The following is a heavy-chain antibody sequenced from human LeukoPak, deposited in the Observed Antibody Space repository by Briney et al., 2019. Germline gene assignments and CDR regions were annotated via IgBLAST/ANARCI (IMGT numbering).Heavy chain of an antibody. J-gene: IGHJ4*02. CDR1: GYTFTSYG. CDR2: ISAYNGNT. D-gene: IGHD3-22*01. CDR3: ARDFWHYDSSGTNFDY. V-gene: IGHV1-18*01. Sequence: ASVKVSCKASGYTFTSYGISWVRQAPGQGLEWMGWISAYNGNTNYAQKLQGRVTVTTDTSTSTAYMELRSLRSDDTAVYYCARDFWHYDSSGTNFDYWGQGTLVTVSS.